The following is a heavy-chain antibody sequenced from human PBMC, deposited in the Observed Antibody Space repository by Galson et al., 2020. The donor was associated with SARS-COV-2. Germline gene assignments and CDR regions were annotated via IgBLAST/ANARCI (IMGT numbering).Heavy chain of an antibody. Sequence: GESLKISCAASGFTFSSYAMSWVRQAPGKGLEWVSAISGSGGSTYYADSVKGRFTISRDNSKNTLYLQMNSLRAEDTAVYYCAKGESTGTTHTGDYYYYGMDVWGQGTTVTVSS. CDR3: AKGESTGTTHTGDYYYYGMDV. CDR2: ISGSGGST. D-gene: IGHD1-1*01. CDR1: GFTFSSYA. V-gene: IGHV3-23*01. J-gene: IGHJ6*02.